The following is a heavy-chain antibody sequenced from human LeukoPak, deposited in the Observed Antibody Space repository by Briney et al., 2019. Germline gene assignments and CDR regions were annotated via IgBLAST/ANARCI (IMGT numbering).Heavy chain of an antibody. CDR3: AKDRLGRGYSYGYGGIFDY. D-gene: IGHD5-18*01. J-gene: IGHJ4*02. Sequence: WVRQPPGKGLEWVSAISGSGGSTYYADSVKGRFTISRDNSKNTLYLQMNSLRAEDTAVYYCAKDRLGRGYSYGYGGIFDYWGQGTLVTVSS. CDR2: ISGSGGST. V-gene: IGHV3-23*01.